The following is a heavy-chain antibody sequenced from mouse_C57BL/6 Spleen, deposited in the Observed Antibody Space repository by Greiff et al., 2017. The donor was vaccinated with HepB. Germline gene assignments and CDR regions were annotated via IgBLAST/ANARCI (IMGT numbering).Heavy chain of an antibody. J-gene: IGHJ2*01. D-gene: IGHD1-1*01. Sequence: VQLQQPGAELVRPGSSVKLSCKASGYTFTSYWMDWVKQRPGQGLEWIGNIYPSDSETHYNQKFKDKATLTVDKSSSTAYMQLSSLTSEDSAVYYCAREGTYYGSSYGYWGQGTTLTVSS. V-gene: IGHV1-61*01. CDR3: AREGTYYGSSYGY. CDR2: IYPSDSET. CDR1: GYTFTSYW.